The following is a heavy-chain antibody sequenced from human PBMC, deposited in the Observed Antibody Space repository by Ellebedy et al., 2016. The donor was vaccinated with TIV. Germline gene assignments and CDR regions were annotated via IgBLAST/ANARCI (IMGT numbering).Heavy chain of an antibody. D-gene: IGHD6-19*01. V-gene: IGHV1-69*04. CDR1: GGTFSSYA. Sequence: SVKVSCXASGGTFSSYAISWVRQAPGQGLEWMGRIIPILGIANYAQKFQGRVTITADKSTSTAYMELSRLRSDDTAVYYCARDRRAVVLHGLDYWGQGTLVTVSS. CDR2: IIPILGIA. J-gene: IGHJ4*02. CDR3: ARDRRAVVLHGLDY.